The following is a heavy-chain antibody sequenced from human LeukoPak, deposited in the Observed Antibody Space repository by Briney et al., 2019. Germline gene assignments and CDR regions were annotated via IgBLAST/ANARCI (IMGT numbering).Heavy chain of an antibody. J-gene: IGHJ3*02. Sequence: GGSLRLSCAASGFIFSSYAMHWVRQAPGKGLEWVAVISYDGSNKYYADSVKGRFTISRDNSKNTLYLQMNSLRAEDTAVYYCARDWAPVTMVRGVPGAFDIWGQGTMVTVSS. CDR2: ISYDGSNK. D-gene: IGHD3-10*01. CDR3: ARDWAPVTMVRGVPGAFDI. CDR1: GFIFSSYA. V-gene: IGHV3-30-3*01.